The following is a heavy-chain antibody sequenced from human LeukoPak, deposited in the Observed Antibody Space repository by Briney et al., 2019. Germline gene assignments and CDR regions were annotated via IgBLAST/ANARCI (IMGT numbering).Heavy chain of an antibody. CDR3: ARDAAVRGAYPPGY. CDR2: ISSSSSYI. CDR1: GFTLSSYS. D-gene: IGHD3-10*01. V-gene: IGHV3-21*01. J-gene: IGHJ4*02. Sequence: GGSLRLSCAASGFTLSSYSMNWVRQAPGRGLEWVSSISSSSSYIYYADSVKGRFTISRDNAKNSLYLQMNSLRAEDTAVYYCARDAAVRGAYPPGYWGQGTLVTVSS.